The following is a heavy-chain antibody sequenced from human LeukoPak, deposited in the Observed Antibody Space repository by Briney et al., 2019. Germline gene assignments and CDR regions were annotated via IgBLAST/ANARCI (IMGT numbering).Heavy chain of an antibody. CDR3: ARGRCWGSRVVCVDVIRKGSYYSDY. D-gene: IGHD2-15*01. Sequence: SETLSLTCAVYGGSFSGYYWSWIRQPPGKGLEWIGEINHSGSTNYNPSLKSRVTISVDTSKNQFSLKLSSVTAADTAVYYCARGRCWGSRVVCVDVIRKGSYYSDYWGQGTLVTVSS. J-gene: IGHJ4*02. CDR1: GGSFSGYY. CDR2: INHSGST. V-gene: IGHV4-34*01.